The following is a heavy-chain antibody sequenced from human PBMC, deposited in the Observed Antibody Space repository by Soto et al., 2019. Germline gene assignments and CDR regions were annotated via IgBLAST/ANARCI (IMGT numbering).Heavy chain of an antibody. D-gene: IGHD3-9*01. CDR1: GGSISSSNW. J-gene: IGHJ6*02. Sequence: TLSLTCAVSGGSISSSNWWSWVRQPPGKGLEWIGVIYHSGSTNYNPSLKSRVTISVDKSKNQFSLKLSSVTAADTAVYYCARDRTDDILTGYPLLDYYGMDVWGQGTTVTVSS. V-gene: IGHV4-4*02. CDR2: IYHSGST. CDR3: ARDRTDDILTGYPLLDYYGMDV.